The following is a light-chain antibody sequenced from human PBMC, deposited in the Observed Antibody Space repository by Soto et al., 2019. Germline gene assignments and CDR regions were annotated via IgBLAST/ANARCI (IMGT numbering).Light chain of an antibody. V-gene: IGLV2-14*01. CDR2: DVS. CDR1: SSDVGGYNY. Sequence: QSALTQPASVSGSPGQSITISCTGTSSDVGGYNYVSWYQQHPGKAPKLMIYDVSNRPSGVSNRCSGSKSGNTASLTISGLQAEEEAAYYCSSYTSSSTNVVFGGGTKVTVL. CDR3: SSYTSSSTNVV. J-gene: IGLJ2*01.